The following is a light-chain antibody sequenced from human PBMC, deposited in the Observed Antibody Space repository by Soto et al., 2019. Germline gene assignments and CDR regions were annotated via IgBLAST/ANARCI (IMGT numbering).Light chain of an antibody. V-gene: IGKV1-16*01. J-gene: IGKJ4*01. Sequence: DVQMTQSPSSLSAFVGGRVTITCRASQGIVNYLAWFQQKPGKAPKSLIYAASTLHSGVPSRFSGDGSGTYFTLTISSLQPEDFGVYYCQQYNHHPLTFGGGTRVEIK. CDR2: AAS. CDR3: QQYNHHPLT. CDR1: QGIVNY.